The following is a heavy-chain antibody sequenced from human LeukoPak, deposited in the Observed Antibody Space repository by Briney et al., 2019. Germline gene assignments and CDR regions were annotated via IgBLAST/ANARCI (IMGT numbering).Heavy chain of an antibody. J-gene: IGHJ4*02. CDR3: ARSIPAGNRR. V-gene: IGHV3-11*01. CDR1: GFTFSVYY. CDR2: ISSSGSTI. Sequence: GGSLRLSCAASGFTFSVYYMSWIRRAPGKGLEWVSYISSSGSTIDYADSVKGRFTISRDNAKNSLYLQMNSLRAEDTAVYYCARSIPAGNRRWGQGTLVTVSS. D-gene: IGHD2-2*01.